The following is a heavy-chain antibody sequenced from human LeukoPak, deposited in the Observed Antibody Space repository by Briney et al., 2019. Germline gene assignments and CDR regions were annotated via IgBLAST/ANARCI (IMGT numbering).Heavy chain of an antibody. CDR2: IIPILGIA. CDR1: GCTFSSYA. Sequence: SVKVSCKASGCTFSSYAISWVRQAPGQGLEWMGRIIPILGIANYAQKFQGRVTMTRDTSTSTVYMELSSLRSEDTAVYYCARSGYESSGYPGGTHWYFDLWGRGTLVTVSS. D-gene: IGHD3-22*01. V-gene: IGHV1-69*04. J-gene: IGHJ2*01. CDR3: ARSGYESSGYPGGTHWYFDL.